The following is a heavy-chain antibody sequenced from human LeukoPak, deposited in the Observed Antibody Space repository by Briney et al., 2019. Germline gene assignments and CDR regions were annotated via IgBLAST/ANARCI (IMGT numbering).Heavy chain of an antibody. CDR1: GYTFTSYG. CDR2: ISAYNGNT. V-gene: IGHV1-18*01. J-gene: IGHJ4*02. CDR3: ARDPSSLRAVNTYYYGSGSYGDY. Sequence: GASVKVSCKASGYTFTSYGISWVRQAPGQGLEWMGWISAYNGNTNYAQKLQGRVTMTTDTSTSTAYMELRSLRSDDTAVYYCARDPSSLRAVNTYYYGSGSYGDYWGQGTLVTVSS. D-gene: IGHD3-10*01.